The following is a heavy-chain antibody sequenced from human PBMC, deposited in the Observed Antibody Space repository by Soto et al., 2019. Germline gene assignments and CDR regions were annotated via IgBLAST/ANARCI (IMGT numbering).Heavy chain of an antibody. CDR2: IIPIFGTA. D-gene: IGHD2-2*01. J-gene: IGHJ6*02. CDR1: GGTFSSYA. CDR3: VRERSTRLDV. V-gene: IGHV1-69*13. Sequence: ASVKVSCKASGGTFSSYAISWVRQAPGQGLEWMGGIIPIFGTANYAQKFQGRVTITADESTSTAYMELSSLRSEDTAVYYCVRERSTRLDVWGQGTTVTVSS.